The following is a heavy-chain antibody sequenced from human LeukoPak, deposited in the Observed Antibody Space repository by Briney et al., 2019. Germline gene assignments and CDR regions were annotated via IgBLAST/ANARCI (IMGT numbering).Heavy chain of an antibody. CDR1: GFTFSSYS. CDR2: ISSSSTTI. V-gene: IGHV3-48*01. D-gene: IGHD3-3*01. J-gene: IGHJ3*02. CDR3: AKDSDKGITIFGVVRPDI. Sequence: GGSLRLSCAASGFTFSSYSMNWVRQAPGKWLEWISYISSSSTTIYYADSVKGRFTISRDNSKNTLYLQMNSLRAEDTAVYYCAKDSDKGITIFGVVRPDIWGQGTMVTVSS.